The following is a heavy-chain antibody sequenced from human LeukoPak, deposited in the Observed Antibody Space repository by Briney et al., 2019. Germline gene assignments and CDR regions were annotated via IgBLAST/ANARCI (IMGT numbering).Heavy chain of an antibody. V-gene: IGHV1-2*02. CDR1: GYTFTGYY. CDR2: INPNSGGT. Sequence: GASVKVSCKASGYTFTGYYMHWVRQAPGQGVEGRGWINPNSGGTNYAQKFQCSLTINRDTSISTAYMELSRLRSDDTAVYYCARDGKDIVSGENWFDPWGQGPLVTVSS. CDR3: ARDGKDIVSGENWFDP. D-gene: IGHD2-15*01. J-gene: IGHJ5*02.